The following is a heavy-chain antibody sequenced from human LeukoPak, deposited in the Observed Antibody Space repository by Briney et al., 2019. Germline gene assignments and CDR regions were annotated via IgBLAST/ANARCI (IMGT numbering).Heavy chain of an antibody. J-gene: IGHJ4*02. Sequence: SETLSLTCTVSGGSISSYYWSWIRQPPGKGLAWIGYIYYSGSTNYNPSLKSRVTISVDTSKNQFSLKLSFVTAADTAVYYCARGWDVLPDYWGQGTLVTVSS. CDR3: ARGWDVLPDY. D-gene: IGHD3-10*01. V-gene: IGHV4-59*01. CDR2: IYYSGST. CDR1: GGSISSYY.